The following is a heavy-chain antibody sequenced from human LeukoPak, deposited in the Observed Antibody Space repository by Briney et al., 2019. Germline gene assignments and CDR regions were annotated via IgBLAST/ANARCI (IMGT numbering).Heavy chain of an antibody. CDR3: ARESAADDCFDY. Sequence: ASETLSLTCTVSDGSISNYYWSWIRQPAGKGLEWIGRIYTSGSTNYNPSLKSRVTMSVDTSKNQFSLKLSSVTAADTAVYYCARESAADDCFDYWGQGTLVTVSS. J-gene: IGHJ4*02. CDR2: IYTSGST. V-gene: IGHV4-4*07. CDR1: DGSISNYY. D-gene: IGHD6-13*01.